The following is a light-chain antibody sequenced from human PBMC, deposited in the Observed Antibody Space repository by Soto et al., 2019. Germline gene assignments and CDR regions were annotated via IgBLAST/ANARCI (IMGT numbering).Light chain of an antibody. CDR3: QQSYSTPWT. V-gene: IGKV1-39*01. CDR2: AAS. J-gene: IGKJ1*01. Sequence: DIQMTQSPSSLSVSVGDRVTITCRASQSISSYLNWYQQKPGKAPNLLIYAASSLQSGVPSRFSGSGSATDYTLTISSLQPEDFATYYCQQSYSTPWTFGQGTKVEIK. CDR1: QSISSY.